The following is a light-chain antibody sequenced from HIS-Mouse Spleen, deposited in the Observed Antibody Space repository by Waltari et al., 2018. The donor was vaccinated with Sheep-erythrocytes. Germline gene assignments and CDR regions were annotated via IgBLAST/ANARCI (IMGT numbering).Light chain of an antibody. CDR1: SSDAGGYNY. V-gene: IGLV2-8*01. Sequence: QSALTQPPSASGSPGQSVTISCTGTSSDAGGYNYVSGYQQPPGKAPKLMTYEVSQRHSGRPDRFYGAKSGNPASLTGGGLQAEDEADYYCSSYAGSNNGVFGGGTKLTVL. CDR3: SSYAGSNNGV. J-gene: IGLJ3*02. CDR2: EVS.